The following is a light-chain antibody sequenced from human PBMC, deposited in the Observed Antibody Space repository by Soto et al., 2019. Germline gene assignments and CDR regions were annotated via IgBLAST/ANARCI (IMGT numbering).Light chain of an antibody. Sequence: SYERAQPPSVSVAPGQTARITCGVNNIGSKSVHWYQQNPGHAPVLVVDDDSERPSGIPERFSGSIAGNTATLTISSVETWNEADYFCHVWDSSSEHVFGNGTMVTV. CDR2: DDS. V-gene: IGLV3-21*02. J-gene: IGLJ1*01. CDR1: NIGSKS. CDR3: HVWDSSSEHV.